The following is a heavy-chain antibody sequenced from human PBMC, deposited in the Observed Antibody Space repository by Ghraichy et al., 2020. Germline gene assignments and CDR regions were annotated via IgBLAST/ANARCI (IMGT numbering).Heavy chain of an antibody. D-gene: IGHD2-21*02. Sequence: GGSLRLSCAASGFTFSNAWMSWVRQAPGKGLEWVGRIKSKTDGGTTDYAAPVKGRFTISRDDLKNTLYLQMNSLKTEDTAVYYCTTDHIVVVTQEAFDIWGKGTMVTVSS. CDR2: IKSKTDGGTT. CDR1: GFTFSNAW. J-gene: IGHJ3*02. V-gene: IGHV3-15*01. CDR3: TTDHIVVVTQEAFDI.